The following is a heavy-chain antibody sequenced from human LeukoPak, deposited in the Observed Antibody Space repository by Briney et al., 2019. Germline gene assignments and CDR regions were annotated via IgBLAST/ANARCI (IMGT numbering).Heavy chain of an antibody. V-gene: IGHV3-23*01. CDR2: ITGSGDDA. Sequence: GGSLRLSCAASGFTFSNYGMSWLRQAPGKGLGWVSAITGSGDDAYYADSVHGRFTMSRDNSKSTLYLQMSSLRVEDTAVYYCAKESRGSSPEFWGQGTLVTVSS. J-gene: IGHJ1*01. D-gene: IGHD1-26*01. CDR3: AKESRGSSPEF. CDR1: GFTFSNYG.